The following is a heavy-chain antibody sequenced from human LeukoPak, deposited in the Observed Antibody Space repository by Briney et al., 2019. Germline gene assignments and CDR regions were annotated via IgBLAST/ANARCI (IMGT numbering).Heavy chain of an antibody. J-gene: IGHJ2*01. CDR2: IYSDGST. CDR1: GFTFSDYY. Sequence: GGSLRLSCAASGFTFSDYYMSWVRQAPGKGLEWVSVIYSDGSTYYADSVKGRFTISRDNSKNTLYLQVHSLRAEDTAMYYCARHPGPRGYFDLWGRGTLVTVSS. V-gene: IGHV3-53*01. CDR3: ARHPGPRGYFDL.